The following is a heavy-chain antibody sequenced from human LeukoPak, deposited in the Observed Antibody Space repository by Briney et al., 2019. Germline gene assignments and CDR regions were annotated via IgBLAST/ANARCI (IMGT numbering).Heavy chain of an antibody. J-gene: IGHJ4*02. Sequence: ASVKVSCKASGYTFTGYYMHWVRQAPGQGLEWMGWISAYNGNTNYAQKLQGRVTMTTDTSTSTAYMELRSLRSDDTAVYYCARDQELPAYDYWAREPWSPSPQ. D-gene: IGHD1-26*01. V-gene: IGHV1-18*04. CDR3: ARDQELPAYDY. CDR1: GYTFTGYY. CDR2: ISAYNGNT.